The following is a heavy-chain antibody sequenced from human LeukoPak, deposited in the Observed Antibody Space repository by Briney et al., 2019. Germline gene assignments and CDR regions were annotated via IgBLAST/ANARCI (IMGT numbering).Heavy chain of an antibody. CDR3: ARDGSRGSGSYYKTPYYYYYMDV. D-gene: IGHD3-10*01. CDR2: INPSGGST. Sequence: ASVKVSCKASGYTFTSYYMHWVRQAPGQGLEWMGIINPSGGSTSYAQKFQGRVTMTRDTSTSTVYMELSSLRSEDTAVYYCARDGSRGSGSYYKTPYYYYYMDVWGKGTTVTISS. J-gene: IGHJ6*03. CDR1: GYTFTSYY. V-gene: IGHV1-46*01.